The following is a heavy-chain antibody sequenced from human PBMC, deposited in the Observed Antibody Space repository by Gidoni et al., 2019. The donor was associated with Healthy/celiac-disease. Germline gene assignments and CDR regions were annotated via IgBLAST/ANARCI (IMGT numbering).Heavy chain of an antibody. D-gene: IGHD5-18*01. CDR1: GGPISSSSYY. J-gene: IGHJ5*02. Sequence: QLQLQESGPGLVNPSETLSLTCTVSGGPISSSSYYWGWIRQPPGKGLEWIGSIYYSGSTYYNPSLKSRVTISVDTSKNQFSLKLSSVTAADTAVYYCARQYSYGPNWFDPWGQGTLVTVSS. V-gene: IGHV4-39*01. CDR3: ARQYSYGPNWFDP. CDR2: IYYSGST.